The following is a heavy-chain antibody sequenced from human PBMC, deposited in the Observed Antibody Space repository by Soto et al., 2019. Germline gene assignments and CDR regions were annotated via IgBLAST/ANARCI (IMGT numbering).Heavy chain of an antibody. V-gene: IGHV3-23*01. CDR3: AKTKEWPGAFDI. D-gene: IGHD3-3*01. Sequence: HPGGSLRLSCAASGFTFRSFAMSWVRQAPGKGLEWVSVVSGSGGSTSYADSVKGRFTISRDNSKNTLYLQMNSLRAEDTAVYYCAKTKEWPGAFDIWGQGTMLTVSS. J-gene: IGHJ3*02. CDR1: GFTFRSFA. CDR2: VSGSGGST.